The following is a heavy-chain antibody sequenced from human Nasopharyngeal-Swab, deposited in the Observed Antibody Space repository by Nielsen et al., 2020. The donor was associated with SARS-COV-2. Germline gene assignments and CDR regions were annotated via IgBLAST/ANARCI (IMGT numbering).Heavy chain of an antibody. V-gene: IGHV3-74*01. Sequence: VRQAPGKGLVWVSRINGDGSSLNYADFVKGRFTISTDNAKSTLYLEMNSLRAEDTAVYYCARGRGSSTSMIGYWGQGTLVTVSS. D-gene: IGHD2/OR15-2a*01. CDR3: ARGRGSSTSMIGY. J-gene: IGHJ4*02. CDR2: INGDGSSL.